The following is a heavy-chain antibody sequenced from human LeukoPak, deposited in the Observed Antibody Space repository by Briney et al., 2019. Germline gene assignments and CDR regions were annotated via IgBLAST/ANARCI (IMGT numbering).Heavy chain of an antibody. CDR2: IYYSGST. CDR3: ARDKTNWFDP. V-gene: IGHV4-61*01. CDR1: GGSVSSGSYY. J-gene: IGHJ5*02. Sequence: SETLSLTCTVSGGSVSSGSYYWSWIRQPPGKGLEWIGYIYYSGSTNYNPSLKSRVTISVYTSKNQFSLKLSSVTAADTAVYYCARDKTNWFDPWGQGTLVTVSS.